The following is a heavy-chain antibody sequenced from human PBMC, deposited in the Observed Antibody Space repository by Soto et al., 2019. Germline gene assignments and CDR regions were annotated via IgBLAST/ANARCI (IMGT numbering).Heavy chain of an antibody. CDR1: GGTFSSYA. V-gene: IGHV1-69*13. CDR3: ARGYYDSSGYYTRGYYGMDV. D-gene: IGHD3-22*01. J-gene: IGHJ6*02. CDR2: IIPIFGTA. Sequence: SVKVSCKASGGTFSSYAISWVRQAPGQGLEWMGGIIPIFGTANYAQKFQGRVTITADESTSTAYMELSSLRSEDTAVYYCARGYYDSSGYYTRGYYGMDVWGQGTTVTVSS.